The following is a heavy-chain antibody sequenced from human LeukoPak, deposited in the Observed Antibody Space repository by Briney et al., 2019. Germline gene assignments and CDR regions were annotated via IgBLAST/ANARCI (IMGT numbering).Heavy chain of an antibody. V-gene: IGHV3-9*01. CDR2: ISWNSVSI. Sequence: GGSLRLSCAASGFTFDVYAMHWVRQAPGKGLEWVSGISWNSVSIAYADSVKGRFTISRDNAKNSLYLEMNSLRTDDTALYYCAKDIGSTSWYLGNWGQGTLVTVSS. D-gene: IGHD2-2*01. CDR3: AKDIGSTSWYLGN. J-gene: IGHJ4*02. CDR1: GFTFDVYA.